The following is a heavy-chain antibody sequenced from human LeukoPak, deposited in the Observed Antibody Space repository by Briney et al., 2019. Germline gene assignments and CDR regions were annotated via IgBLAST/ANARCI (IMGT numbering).Heavy chain of an antibody. J-gene: IGHJ3*02. Sequence: SETLSLTCTVSGGSISSYYWSWIRQPPGKGLEWIGRIYTSGSTNYNPSLKSRVTMSVDTSKNQFSLKLSSVTAADTAVYYCARGLLYYYDSSGSDAFDIWGQGTMVTVSS. CDR3: ARGLLYYYDSSGSDAFDI. CDR1: GGSISSYY. CDR2: IYTSGST. D-gene: IGHD3-22*01. V-gene: IGHV4-4*07.